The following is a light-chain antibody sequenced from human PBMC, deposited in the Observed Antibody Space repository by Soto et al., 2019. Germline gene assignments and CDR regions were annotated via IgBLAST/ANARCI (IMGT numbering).Light chain of an antibody. Sequence: EIVLTQSPAALSLSPGGRATLSCRVSQSINIYLAWYKQKLGQTPRLLIYDASIRATGIPARFSGSGFGTDFTFTISSLEPEDFGVYYCQQRYSWPLTFGGGTKVDIK. V-gene: IGKV3-11*01. CDR3: QQRYSWPLT. J-gene: IGKJ4*02. CDR2: DAS. CDR1: QSINIY.